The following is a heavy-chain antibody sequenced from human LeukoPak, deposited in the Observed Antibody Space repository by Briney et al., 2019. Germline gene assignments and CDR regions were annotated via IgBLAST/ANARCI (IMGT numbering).Heavy chain of an antibody. V-gene: IGHV1-46*01. J-gene: IGHJ3*02. CDR2: INPSGGST. CDR3: ATMMVTPGAFDI. D-gene: IGHD4-23*01. Sequence: ASVKVSCKASGYTFTSYYMHWVRQAPGQGLEWMGIINPSGGSTNYAQKFQGRVTMTRDTSTSTVYMELSSLRSEDTAVYYCATMMVTPGAFDIWGQGTMVTVSS. CDR1: GYTFTSYY.